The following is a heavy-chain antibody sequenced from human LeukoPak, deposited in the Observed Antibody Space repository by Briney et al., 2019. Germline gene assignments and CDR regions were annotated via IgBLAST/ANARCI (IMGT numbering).Heavy chain of an antibody. J-gene: IGHJ4*02. Sequence: GGSLRLSCAASGFTFRKHYMSWIRQAPGRGPEWVSYISSSSSTIYYADSVKGRFTISRDNAKSSLFLQMNSLRAEDTAVYYCAREWGSGYFSLDYWGQGTLVTVSS. D-gene: IGHD5-12*01. V-gene: IGHV3-11*01. CDR3: AREWGSGYFSLDY. CDR2: ISSSSSTI. CDR1: GFTFRKHY.